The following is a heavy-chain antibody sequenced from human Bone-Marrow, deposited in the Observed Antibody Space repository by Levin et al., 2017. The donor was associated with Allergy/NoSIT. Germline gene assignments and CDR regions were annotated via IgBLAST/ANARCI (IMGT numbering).Heavy chain of an antibody. D-gene: IGHD4-17*01. CDR2: VSWNSASI. V-gene: IGHV3-9*01. CDR1: GFTFHDYA. CDR3: VKEGSEDYVRFSLGQDPFDI. J-gene: IGHJ3*02. Sequence: GGSLRLSCAASGFTFHDYAMHWVRRAPGKGLEWVSGVSWNSASIGYADSVRGRFTISRDNAKNSLYMQMNSLRAEDTALYYCVKEGSEDYVRFSLGQDPFDIWGQGTMVTVSS.